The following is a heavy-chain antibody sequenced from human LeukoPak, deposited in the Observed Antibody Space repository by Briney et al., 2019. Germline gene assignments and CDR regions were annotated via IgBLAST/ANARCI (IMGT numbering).Heavy chain of an antibody. J-gene: IGHJ4*02. CDR3: ARDPAQYDFWSGYYLKTFDY. D-gene: IGHD3-3*01. Sequence: PGGSLRLSCAASGLTFSSYGMNWVRQAPGKGLERVAFIRYDGSIKYSADSVKGRFTISRDNSKNTLFLQMNSLRAEDTAVYYCARDPAQYDFWSGYYLKTFDYWGQGTLVTVSS. CDR1: GLTFSSYG. V-gene: IGHV3-30*02. CDR2: IRYDGSIK.